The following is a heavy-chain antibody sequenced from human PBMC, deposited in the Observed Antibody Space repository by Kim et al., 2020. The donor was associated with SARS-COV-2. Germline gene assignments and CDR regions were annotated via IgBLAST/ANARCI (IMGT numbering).Heavy chain of an antibody. V-gene: IGHV4-30-2*01. CDR2: IYHSGST. J-gene: IGHJ5*02. Sequence: SETLSLTCAVSGGSISSGGYSWSWIRQPPGKGLEWIGYIYHSGSTYYNPSLKSRVTISVDRSKNQFSLKLSSVTAADTAVYYCARVQGNYEIWFDPWGQGTLVTVSS. D-gene: IGHD1-7*01. CDR3: ARVQGNYEIWFDP. CDR1: GGSISSGGYS.